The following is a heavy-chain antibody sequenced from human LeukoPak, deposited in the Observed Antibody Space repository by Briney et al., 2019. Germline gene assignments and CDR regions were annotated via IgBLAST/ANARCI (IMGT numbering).Heavy chain of an antibody. J-gene: IGHJ3*02. Sequence: SETLSLTCTVSGGSISSGDYYWSWIRQPPGKGLEWIGYIYYSGSTNYNPSLKSRVTISVDTSKNQFSLKLSSVTAADTAVYYCARDGAMRSAFDIWGQGTMVTVSS. CDR1: GGSISSGDYY. D-gene: IGHD2-15*01. V-gene: IGHV4-61*08. CDR3: ARDGAMRSAFDI. CDR2: IYYSGST.